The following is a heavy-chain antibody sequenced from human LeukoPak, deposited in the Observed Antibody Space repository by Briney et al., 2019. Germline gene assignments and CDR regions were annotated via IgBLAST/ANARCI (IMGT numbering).Heavy chain of an antibody. CDR1: GYTFSSYS. Sequence: GGSLRLSCLASGYTFSSYSINWVHQAPGKGRECVSSISVRSNYIYYADSVRGRFRISRHDARDSLYPEMNSLRGEDTAVYYCVRLRRNSDTSGFYYYDDFWGQGTLVTVSS. CDR3: VRLRRNSDTSGFYYYDDF. V-gene: IGHV3-21*01. CDR2: ISVRSNYI. J-gene: IGHJ4*02. D-gene: IGHD3-22*01.